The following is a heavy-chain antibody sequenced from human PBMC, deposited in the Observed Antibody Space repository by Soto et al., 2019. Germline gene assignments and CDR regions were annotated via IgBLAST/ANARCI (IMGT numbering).Heavy chain of an antibody. CDR2: ITRDSGNK. Sequence: GGSLRLSCAASGFLFEEHAMHWVRLAPGKGLEWVSGITRDSGNKGYADSVKGRFTISRDNAKKVLYLQMNSLRAEDTALYYCAKDKVGGTYFSGLDYWGQGSLVTVSS. CDR1: GFLFEEHA. J-gene: IGHJ4*01. D-gene: IGHD1-26*01. V-gene: IGHV3-9*01. CDR3: AKDKVGGTYFSGLDY.